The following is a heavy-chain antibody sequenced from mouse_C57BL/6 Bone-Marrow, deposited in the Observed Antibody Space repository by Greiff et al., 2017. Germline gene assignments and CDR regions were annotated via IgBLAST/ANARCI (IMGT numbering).Heavy chain of an antibody. CDR2: IYPSDSET. J-gene: IGHJ1*03. D-gene: IGHD1-1*01. V-gene: IGHV1-61*01. Sequence: QVHVKQPGAELVRPGSSVKLSCKASGYTFTSYWMDWVKQRPGQGLEWIGNIYPSDSETHYNQKFKDKATLTVDKSSSTAYMQLSSLTSEDSAVYYCAREGTTVDFDVWGTGTTVTVSS. CDR3: AREGTTVDFDV. CDR1: GYTFTSYW.